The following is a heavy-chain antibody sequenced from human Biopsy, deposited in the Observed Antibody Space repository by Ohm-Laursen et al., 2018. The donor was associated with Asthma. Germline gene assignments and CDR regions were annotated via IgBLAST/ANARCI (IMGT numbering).Heavy chain of an antibody. J-gene: IGHJ4*02. CDR3: AREGIAVAHFDY. Sequence: SLRLSCAASGFTFSSYGMHWVRQAPGKGLEWVAAISYDGSNKYYADSVKGRFTISRDNSKNTLYLQMNSLRAEDTAVYYCAREGIAVAHFDYWGQGTLVTVSS. D-gene: IGHD6-19*01. CDR2: ISYDGSNK. CDR1: GFTFSSYG. V-gene: IGHV3-30*19.